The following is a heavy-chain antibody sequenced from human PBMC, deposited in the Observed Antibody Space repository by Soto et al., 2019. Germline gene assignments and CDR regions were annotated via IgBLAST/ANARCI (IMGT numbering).Heavy chain of an antibody. J-gene: IGHJ6*02. Sequence: EPLKISCKGSGYSFTSYWISWVRQMPGKGLEWRGRIDPSDPYTNYSPSFQGHVTISADKSIRTADLKWSSLKASDTAMYYCARLGACSRTRCYTSYYYGMDVWGQATTVNVSS. V-gene: IGHV5-10-1*01. CDR3: ARLGACSRTRCYTSYYYGMDV. D-gene: IGHD2-2*02. CDR2: IDPSDPYT. CDR1: GYSFTSYW.